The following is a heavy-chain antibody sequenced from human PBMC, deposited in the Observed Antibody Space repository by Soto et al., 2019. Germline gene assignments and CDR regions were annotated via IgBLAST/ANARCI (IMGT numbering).Heavy chain of an antibody. V-gene: IGHV3-74*01. J-gene: IGHJ4*02. CDR1: GFTFSSYW. CDR3: ARGRDYNGYDYWNY. CDR2: IKSDGSST. D-gene: IGHD5-12*01. Sequence: EVQLVESGGGLVQPGGSLRLSCAASGFTFSSYWMHWVRQPPGMGLVWVSRIKSDGSSTDYSDSVKGRITVSRDNAKNTLYLQMDSLRAEDTAVYYCARGRDYNGYDYWNYWGQGTLVTVSS.